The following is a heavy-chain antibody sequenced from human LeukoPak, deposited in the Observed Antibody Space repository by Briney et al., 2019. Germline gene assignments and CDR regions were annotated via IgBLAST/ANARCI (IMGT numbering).Heavy chain of an antibody. J-gene: IGHJ4*02. CDR3: ARGGYDWDY. CDR1: GFTFSDYY. CDR2: ISSSGSTI. D-gene: IGHD5-12*01. V-gene: IGHV3-11*01. Sequence: PGGSLRLSCAASGFTFSDYYMSWIRPAPGKGREWLSYISSSGSTIYYTDSVRGRFTISSNNAKNSLYLQMNSRGAGDTAVYYCARGGYDWDYWGQGILVTVSS.